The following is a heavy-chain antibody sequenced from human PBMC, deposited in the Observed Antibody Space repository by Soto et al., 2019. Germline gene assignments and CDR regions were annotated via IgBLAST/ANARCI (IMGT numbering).Heavy chain of an antibody. Sequence: GASVKVSCKASGGTFSSYAISWVRQAPGQGLEWMGGIIPIFGTANYAQKFQGRVTITADESTSTAYMELSSLRSEDTAVYYCARDRASVRDIVLVPAAGPGGFYYYGMDVWGQGTTVTVSS. CDR1: GGTFSSYA. V-gene: IGHV1-69*13. J-gene: IGHJ6*02. D-gene: IGHD2-2*01. CDR3: ARDRASVRDIVLVPAAGPGGFYYYGMDV. CDR2: IIPIFGTA.